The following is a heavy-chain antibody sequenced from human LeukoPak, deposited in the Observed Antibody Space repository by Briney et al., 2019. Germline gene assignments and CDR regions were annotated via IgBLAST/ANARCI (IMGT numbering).Heavy chain of an antibody. CDR3: ARRMVVDSGRNYYYYGMDV. J-gene: IGHJ6*04. V-gene: IGHV4-34*01. D-gene: IGHD3-10*01. Sequence: SETLSLTCAVYGLTFSGYYWSWIRQPPGKGLEWIGEINHSGSNNYNPALKSRRTISVNTTKNQFSLKLSSVTDADTAVYYCARRMVVDSGRNYYYYGMDVWGKGTTVTVSS. CDR2: INHSGSN. CDR1: GLTFSGYY.